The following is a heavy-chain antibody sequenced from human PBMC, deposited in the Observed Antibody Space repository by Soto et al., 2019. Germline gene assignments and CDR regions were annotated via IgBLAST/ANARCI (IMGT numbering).Heavy chain of an antibody. CDR2: INHSGSA. CDR3: ARGPPRSGWFDP. Sequence: PSETLSLTCAVYGGSFSGYYWSWIRQPPGKGLEWIGEINHSGSANYNPSLKSRVTISVDTSKNQFSLKLSSVTAADTAVYYCARGPPRSGWFDPWGQGXLVTVYS. V-gene: IGHV4-34*01. CDR1: GGSFSGYY. J-gene: IGHJ5*02.